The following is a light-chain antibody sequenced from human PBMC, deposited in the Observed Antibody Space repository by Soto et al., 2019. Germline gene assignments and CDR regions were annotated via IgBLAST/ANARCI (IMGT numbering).Light chain of an antibody. CDR3: AAWDDSLNGLV. Sequence: QSVLTQPPSASGTPGQKVTISCSGSSSNIGPNAVNWYQQLPGTAPKLLLYNNNQRPSGVSDRSSGSKSGTSASLAISGLQSDDEADYHCAAWDDSLNGLVFGTGTKVTVL. J-gene: IGLJ1*01. V-gene: IGLV1-44*01. CDR1: SSNIGPNA. CDR2: NNN.